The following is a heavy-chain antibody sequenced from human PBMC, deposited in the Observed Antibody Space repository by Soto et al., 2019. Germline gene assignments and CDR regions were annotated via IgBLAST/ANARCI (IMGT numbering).Heavy chain of an antibody. D-gene: IGHD2-15*01. J-gene: IGHJ4*02. V-gene: IGHV3-23*01. CDR2: ISGSGGST. Sequence: GGSLRLSCAASGFTFSSYAMSWVRQAPGKGLEWVSAISGSGGSTYYADSVKGRFTISRDNSKNTLYLQMNSLRAEDAAVYYCEREDIVVVVAARLDYWGQGTLVTVYS. CDR1: GFTFSSYA. CDR3: EREDIVVVVAARLDY.